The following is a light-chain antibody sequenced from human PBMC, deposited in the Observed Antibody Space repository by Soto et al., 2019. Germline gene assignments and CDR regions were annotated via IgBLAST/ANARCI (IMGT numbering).Light chain of an antibody. Sequence: DIVMTQSPDALAVSLGERATINCKSSQSVLYSSNNKNYLAWYQQKPGQPPKLLIYWASTRESGVPDRFSGSGSGTDFTPTISSLQAEDVAVSYCQQYYNTPPFTFGGGTKVEIK. J-gene: IGKJ4*01. CDR3: QQYYNTPPFT. V-gene: IGKV4-1*01. CDR2: WAS. CDR1: QSVLYSSNNKNY.